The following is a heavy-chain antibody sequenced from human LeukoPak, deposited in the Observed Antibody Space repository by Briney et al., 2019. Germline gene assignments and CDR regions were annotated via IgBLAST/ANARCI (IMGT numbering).Heavy chain of an antibody. CDR1: GGSISSTGHY. Sequence: SETLSLTCTVSGGSISSTGHYWAWIRQPPGRGLEWIGSMFYGENTHYNPSLARRATISADTSRNQFSLKLSSLTAADTAVYFCGRLGSNGWQYYPGLDVWGKGTTVTVSS. V-gene: IGHV4-39*01. D-gene: IGHD6-19*01. J-gene: IGHJ6*04. CDR2: MFYGENT. CDR3: GRLGSNGWQYYPGLDV.